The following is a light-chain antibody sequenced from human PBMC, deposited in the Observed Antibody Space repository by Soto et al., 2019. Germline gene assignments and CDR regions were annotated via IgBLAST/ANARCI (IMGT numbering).Light chain of an antibody. CDR3: SSYTTSRSLYYV. CDR1: TSDVGNYNY. CDR2: EVS. J-gene: IGLJ1*01. Sequence: QSVLTQPASVSGSPGQSITISCTGTTSDVGNYNYVSWYQQHPGKAPKLIIYEVSNRPSGVSDRFSGSMSGNMASLTISGLQAEDEADYFCSSYTTSRSLYYVFGSGTKLTVL. V-gene: IGLV2-14*01.